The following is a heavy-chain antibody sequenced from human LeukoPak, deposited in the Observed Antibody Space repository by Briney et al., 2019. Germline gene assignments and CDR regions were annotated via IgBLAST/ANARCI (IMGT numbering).Heavy chain of an antibody. J-gene: IGHJ5*02. CDR2: IIPILGIA. CDR3: ARDLKDRFDP. V-gene: IGHV1-69*04. Sequence: SVTVSCKASGGTFSSYAISWVRQAPGQGLEWMGRIIPILGIANYAQKFQGRVTITADKSTSTAYMELSSLRSEDTAVYYCARDLKDRFDPWGQGTLVTVSS. CDR1: GGTFSSYA.